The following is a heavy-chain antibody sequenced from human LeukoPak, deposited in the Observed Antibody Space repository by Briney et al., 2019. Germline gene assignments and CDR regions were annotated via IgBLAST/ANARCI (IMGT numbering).Heavy chain of an antibody. V-gene: IGHV3-7*01. D-gene: IGHD3-16*02. CDR2: IKHDGSEK. CDR3: AKAPGYDYVWGSYQHFDY. CDR1: GFTFSGYW. J-gene: IGHJ4*02. Sequence: GGSLRLSCAASGFTFSGYWMSWVRQAPGKGLEWVANIKHDGSEKYHVASVKGRFTISRDNSQNSLYLQMNSLRPEDTAVYYCAKAPGYDYVWGSYQHFDYWGQGTLVTVSS.